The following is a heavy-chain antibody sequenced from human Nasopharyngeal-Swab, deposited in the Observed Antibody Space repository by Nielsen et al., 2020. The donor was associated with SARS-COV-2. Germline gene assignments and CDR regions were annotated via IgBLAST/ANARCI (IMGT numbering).Heavy chain of an antibody. J-gene: IGHJ3*02. V-gene: IGHV3-30-3*01. D-gene: IGHD3-22*01. Sequence: GESLKISCAASGFTFSSYAMHWVRQAPGKGLEWVAVISYDGSNKYYADSVKGRFTISRDNSKNTLYLQMNSLRAEDTAVYYCASPLIYYYDSSGYYGDDAFDIWGQGTMVTVSS. CDR2: ISYDGSNK. CDR3: ASPLIYYYDSSGYYGDDAFDI. CDR1: GFTFSSYA.